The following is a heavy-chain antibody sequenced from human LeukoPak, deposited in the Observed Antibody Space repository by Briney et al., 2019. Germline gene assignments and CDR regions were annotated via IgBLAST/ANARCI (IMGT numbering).Heavy chain of an antibody. CDR3: ARGPLTKTGDTAMVYYFDY. CDR2: IYHSGST. Sequence: EPSETLSLTCAVSGGSISSSNWWSWVRQPPGKGLEWIGEIYHSGSTNYNPSLKSRVTISVDTSKNQFSLKLSSVTAADTAVYYCARGPLTKTGDTAMVYYFDYWGQGTLVTVSS. V-gene: IGHV4-4*02. D-gene: IGHD5-18*01. CDR1: GGSISSSNW. J-gene: IGHJ4*02.